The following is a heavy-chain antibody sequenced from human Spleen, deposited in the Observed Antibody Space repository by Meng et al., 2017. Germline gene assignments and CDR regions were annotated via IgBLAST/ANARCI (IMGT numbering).Heavy chain of an antibody. CDR1: GGSVSSGSYY. Sequence: QVQLPASGPGLVRPSEILSLTCTVSGGSVSSGSYYWSWIRQPPGKGLEWIGYIYYSGSTNYNPSLKSRVTISVDTSKNQFSLKLSSVTAADTAVYYCARFNIAVAGIKDYWGQGTLVTVSS. CDR3: ARFNIAVAGIKDY. D-gene: IGHD6-19*01. CDR2: IYYSGST. V-gene: IGHV4-61*01. J-gene: IGHJ4*02.